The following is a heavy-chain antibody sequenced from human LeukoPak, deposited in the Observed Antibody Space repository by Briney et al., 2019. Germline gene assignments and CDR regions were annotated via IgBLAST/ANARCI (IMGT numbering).Heavy chain of an antibody. J-gene: IGHJ3*02. Sequence: PSQTLSLTCTVSGGSISSGTYYWGWIRQPAGKGLEWIGRIYSSGSTNYNPSLKSRVTMSVDTSRNQFSLNLTSVTAADTAIYYCARDLLHRGYAFDIWGQGTMVTVSS. V-gene: IGHV4-61*02. CDR2: IYSSGST. CDR1: GGSISSGTYY. CDR3: ARDLLHRGYAFDI. D-gene: IGHD5-12*01.